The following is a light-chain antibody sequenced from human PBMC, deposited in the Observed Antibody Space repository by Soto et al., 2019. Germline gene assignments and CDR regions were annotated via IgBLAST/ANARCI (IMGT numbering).Light chain of an antibody. V-gene: IGKV1-39*01. Sequence: DIQMTQSPSSPSASVGDRATITCRASQSISSYLNWYQQKPGKAPKLLIYAASSLQSGVPSRFSGSGSGTDFTLTISSLQPEDFATYYCQQSYSTPPITFGQGTRLEIK. CDR2: AAS. J-gene: IGKJ5*01. CDR3: QQSYSTPPIT. CDR1: QSISSY.